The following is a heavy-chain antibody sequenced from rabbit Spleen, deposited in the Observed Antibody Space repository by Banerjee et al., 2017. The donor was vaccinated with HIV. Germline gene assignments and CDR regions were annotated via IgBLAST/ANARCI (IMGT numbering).Heavy chain of an antibody. CDR3: ARDTSSSFSSYGMDL. CDR1: GFSFSSRYY. D-gene: IGHD1-1*01. Sequence: QSLEESGGDLVKPGASLTLTCTASGFSFSSRYYMCWVRQAPGKGPQWIACIDAGSSGNTYYANWAKGRFTISKTSSTTVTLQMTSLTAADTATYFCARDTSSSFSSYGMDLWGPGTLVTVS. V-gene: IGHV1S40*01. CDR2: IDAGSSGNT. J-gene: IGHJ6*01.